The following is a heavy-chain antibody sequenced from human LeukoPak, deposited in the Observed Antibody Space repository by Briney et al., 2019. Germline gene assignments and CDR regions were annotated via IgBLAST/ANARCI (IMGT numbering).Heavy chain of an antibody. J-gene: IGHJ6*03. CDR2: ISYDGSNK. D-gene: IGHD3-3*01. CDR3: AKVATIFGVVWYYMDV. CDR1: GFTFSSYG. Sequence: GGSLRLSCAASGFTFSSYGMHWVRQAPGKGLEWVAVISYDGSNKYYADSVKGRFTISRDNSKNTLYLQMNSLRAEDTAVYYCAKVATIFGVVWYYMDVWGKGTTVTVSS. V-gene: IGHV3-30*18.